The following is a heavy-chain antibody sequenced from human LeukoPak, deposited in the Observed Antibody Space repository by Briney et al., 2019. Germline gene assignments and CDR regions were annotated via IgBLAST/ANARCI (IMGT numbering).Heavy chain of an antibody. D-gene: IGHD3-3*01. J-gene: IGHJ6*03. V-gene: IGHV7-4-1*02. CDR2: INTNTGNP. CDR1: GYTFASYA. CDR3: ARRYLHLGVVKTGTYYYYYYMDV. Sequence: ASVKVSCKASGYTFASYAMNWVRQAPGQGLEWMGWINTNTGNPTYAQGFTGRFVFSLDTSVSTAYLQISSLKAEDTAVYYCARRYLHLGVVKTGTYYYYYYMDVWGKGTTVTVSS.